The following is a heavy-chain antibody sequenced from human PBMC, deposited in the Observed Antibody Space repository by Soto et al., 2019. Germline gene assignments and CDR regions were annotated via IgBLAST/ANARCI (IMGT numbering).Heavy chain of an antibody. V-gene: IGHV3-48*02. CDR1: GFTFSTYS. D-gene: IGHD6-6*01. CDR2: ISSRSYTI. J-gene: IGHJ6*02. Sequence: EVQLVESGGGLVQPGGSLRLSCAASGFTFSTYSMNWVRQAPGKGLEWVSYISSRSYTIYYVDSVKGRFTNSRDNAKNSLYLQMNSLRDEDTAVYYCARGGSSSDNGMDVWGQGTTVTVSS. CDR3: ARGGSSSDNGMDV.